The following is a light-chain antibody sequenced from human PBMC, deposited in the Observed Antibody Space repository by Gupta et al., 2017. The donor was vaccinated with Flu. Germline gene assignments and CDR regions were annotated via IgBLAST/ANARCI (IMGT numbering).Light chain of an antibody. CDR2: GAS. J-gene: IGKJ4*01. CDR3: QQYHNWPPLT. CDR1: QNVNNN. Sequence: VMTQSPATLSVSPGERATLSCRASQNVNNNLAWYQQKPGQAPSLVIYGASIRATGVPARFSGSGYRTEFTLTITSRQSEDFGIYYCQQYHNWPPLTFGGGTKVEIK. V-gene: IGKV3-15*01.